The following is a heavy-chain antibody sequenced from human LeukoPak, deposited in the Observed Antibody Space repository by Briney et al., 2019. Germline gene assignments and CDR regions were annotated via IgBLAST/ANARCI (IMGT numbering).Heavy chain of an antibody. V-gene: IGHV3-66*02. CDR3: ARGPRSYQLLY. J-gene: IGHJ4*02. CDR1: GFTVSSNY. Sequence: PGESLRLSCAASGFTVSSNYMSWVRQAPGKGLEWVSVIYSGGSTYYADSVKGRFTISRDNSKNTLYLQMNSLRAEDTAVYYCARGPRSYQLLYWGQGTLVTVSS. CDR2: IYSGGST. D-gene: IGHD2-2*01.